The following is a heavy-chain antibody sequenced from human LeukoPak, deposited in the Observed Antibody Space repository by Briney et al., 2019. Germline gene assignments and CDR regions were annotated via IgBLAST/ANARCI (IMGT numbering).Heavy chain of an antibody. CDR3: ARDAGYGYDRFDY. V-gene: IGHV3-30*02. CDR2: IRYDGSNK. D-gene: IGHD5-18*01. CDR1: GFTFSSYG. J-gene: IGHJ4*02. Sequence: GGSLRLSCAASGFTFSSYGMHWVRQAPGKGLEWVAFIRYDGSNKYYADSVKGRFTISRDNAKNSLYLQMNSLRAEDTAVYYCARDAGYGYDRFDYWGQGTQVTVSS.